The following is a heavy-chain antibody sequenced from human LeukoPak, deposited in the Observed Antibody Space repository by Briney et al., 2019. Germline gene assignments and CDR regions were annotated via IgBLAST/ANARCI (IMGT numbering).Heavy chain of an antibody. V-gene: IGHV1-69*13. CDR2: IIPIFGTA. J-gene: IGHJ6*03. Sequence: GASVKVSCKASGGTFSSYAISWVRQAPGQGLEWMGGIIPIFGTANYAQKFQGRVTITADESTSTAYMELSSLRSEDTAVYYCARVVDNLDRLKAVAGTSSGNYYYYMDVWGKGTTVTISS. CDR3: ARVVDNLDRLKAVAGTSSGNYYYYMDV. D-gene: IGHD6-19*01. CDR1: GGTFSSYA.